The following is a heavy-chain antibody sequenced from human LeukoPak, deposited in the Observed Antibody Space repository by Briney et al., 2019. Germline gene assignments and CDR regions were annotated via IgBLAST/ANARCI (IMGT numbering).Heavy chain of an antibody. D-gene: IGHD3-16*01. CDR1: GGSISSGDYH. Sequence: PSQTLSLTCTVSGGSISSGDYHWSWIRQPPGKGLEWIGYIYYSGSTYYNPSLKSRVTISVDTSNNLFSLKLSSVTAADTAVYYCANYVSGTMRDYWGQGTLVTVSS. J-gene: IGHJ4*02. CDR2: IYYSGST. CDR3: ANYVSGTMRDY. V-gene: IGHV4-30-4*01.